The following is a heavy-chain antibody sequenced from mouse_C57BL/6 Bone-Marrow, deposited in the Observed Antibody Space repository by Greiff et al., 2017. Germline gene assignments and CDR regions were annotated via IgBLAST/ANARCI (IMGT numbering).Heavy chain of an antibody. CDR3: ARTPYSNYVLDY. J-gene: IGHJ2*01. D-gene: IGHD2-5*01. CDR1: GYAFTNYL. CDR2: INPGSGGN. Sequence: QVQLQQSGAELVRPGTSVKVSCKASGYAFTNYLIEWVKQRPGQGLAWIGVINPGSGGNNYNEKFKGKATLTADKSSSTAYMQLTSLTSEDSAVYFCARTPYSNYVLDYGGKGTTLTVSS. V-gene: IGHV1-54*01.